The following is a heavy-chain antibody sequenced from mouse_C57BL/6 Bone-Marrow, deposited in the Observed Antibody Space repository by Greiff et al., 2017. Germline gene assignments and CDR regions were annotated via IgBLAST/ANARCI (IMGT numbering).Heavy chain of an antibody. V-gene: IGHV1-50*01. Sequence: QVQLQQPGAELVKPGASVQLSCKASGYTFTSYWMQWVKQRPGQGLEWIGEIDPSDSYTNYNQKFKGKATLTVDTSSSTAYMQLSSLTSEDSAVYYCARWLLHYWGQGTLVTVSA. D-gene: IGHD2-3*01. J-gene: IGHJ3*01. CDR2: IDPSDSYT. CDR3: ARWLLHY. CDR1: GYTFTSYW.